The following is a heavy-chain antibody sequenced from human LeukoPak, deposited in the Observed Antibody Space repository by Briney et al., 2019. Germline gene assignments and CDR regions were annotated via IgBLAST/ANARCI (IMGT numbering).Heavy chain of an antibody. CDR2: IIPILGIA. CDR3: AKLPAATSSTSSDY. Sequence: ASVKVSCKASGGTFSSYTISWVRQAPGQGLEWMGRIIPILGIADYAHKFQGRVTITADKSTSTAYMQLRSLRSEDPAVYYCAKLPAATSSTSSDYWGQGTLLTVSS. J-gene: IGHJ4*02. D-gene: IGHD2-2*01. V-gene: IGHV1-69*02. CDR1: GGTFSSYT.